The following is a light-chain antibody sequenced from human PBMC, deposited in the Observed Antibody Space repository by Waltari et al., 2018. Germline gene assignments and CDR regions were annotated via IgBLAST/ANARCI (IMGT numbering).Light chain of an antibody. J-gene: IGLJ2*01. CDR1: TSNIGSHT. V-gene: IGLV1-44*01. CDR2: SNV. Sequence: QSVLTQPPSASGTPGQKVTISCSGSTSNIGSHTVNWYQQLPGAAPKLLIFSNVQRPSGVPDRFSGSKSGTSASLAISGLQSEDEADYYCATWDDSLNGHVFGGGTKV. CDR3: ATWDDSLNGHV.